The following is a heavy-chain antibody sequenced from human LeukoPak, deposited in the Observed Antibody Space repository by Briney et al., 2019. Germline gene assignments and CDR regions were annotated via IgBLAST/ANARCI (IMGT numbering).Heavy chain of an antibody. CDR1: GGSISSYY. J-gene: IGHJ4*02. D-gene: IGHD4-23*01. Sequence: KPSETLSLTCTVSGGSISSYYWSWIRQPPGKGLEWIGYIYYSGSTNYNPSLKSRVTISVDTSKNQFSLKLSSVTAADTAVYYCATSPRWYVEFDYWGQGTLVTVSS. CDR2: IYYSGST. V-gene: IGHV4-59*01. CDR3: ATSPRWYVEFDY.